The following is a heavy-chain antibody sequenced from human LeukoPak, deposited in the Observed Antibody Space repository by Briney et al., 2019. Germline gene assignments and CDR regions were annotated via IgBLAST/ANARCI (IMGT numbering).Heavy chain of an antibody. Sequence: GESLKISCKGSGYSFTTYWIGWVRQMPGEGLEWMGIIYPGDSDIRYSPSLQGQVTISADKSISTAYLQWSSLKASDTAMYYCARRIAVAGPGYYFDYWGQGTLVTVSS. J-gene: IGHJ4*02. CDR2: IYPGDSDI. D-gene: IGHD6-19*01. CDR1: GYSFTTYW. V-gene: IGHV5-51*01. CDR3: ARRIAVAGPGYYFDY.